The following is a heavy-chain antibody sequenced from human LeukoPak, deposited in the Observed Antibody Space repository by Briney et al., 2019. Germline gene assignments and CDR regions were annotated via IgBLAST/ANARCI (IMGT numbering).Heavy chain of an antibody. CDR2: ISLAGQT. CDR1: GGSISGTNW. D-gene: IGHD1-26*01. CDR3: SRESGPFCPFGY. J-gene: IGHJ4*02. V-gene: IGHV4/OR15-8*02. Sequence: SETLSLTCGVSGGSISGTNWWSWVRQPPGQGLEWIGEISLAGQTNYNPSLNGRVTMSLDKSSNQLSLHLTSVTAADTATYFCSRESGPFCPFGYWDQGTLVIVSS.